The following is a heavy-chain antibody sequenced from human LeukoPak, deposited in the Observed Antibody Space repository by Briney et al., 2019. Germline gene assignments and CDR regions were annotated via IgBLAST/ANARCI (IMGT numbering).Heavy chain of an antibody. J-gene: IGHJ4*02. CDR1: GFSVSNNY. V-gene: IGHV4-34*01. CDR3: AREVRLTMVRGVSHFDY. D-gene: IGHD3-10*01. CDR2: INHSGST. Sequence: PGGSLRLSCAASGFSVSNNYMSWVRQPPGKGLEWIGEINHSGSTNYNPSLKSRVTISVDTSKNQFSLKLSSVTAADTAVYYCAREVRLTMVRGVSHFDYWGQGTLVTVSS.